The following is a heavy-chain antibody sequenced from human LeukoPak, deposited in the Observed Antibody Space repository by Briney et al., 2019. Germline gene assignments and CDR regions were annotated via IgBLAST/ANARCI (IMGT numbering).Heavy chain of an antibody. D-gene: IGHD3-22*01. CDR3: AKDGLLFYYDSSGYYDY. J-gene: IGHJ4*02. V-gene: IGHV3-23*01. CDR1: GFTFSSYA. CDR2: ISGSGGST. Sequence: GGSLRLSCAASGFTFSSYAMSWVRQAPGKGLEWVSAISGSGGSTYYADSVKGRFTISRDNSKNTLYLQMNSLRAEDTAVYYCAKDGLLFYYDSSGYYDYWGQGTLVTVSS.